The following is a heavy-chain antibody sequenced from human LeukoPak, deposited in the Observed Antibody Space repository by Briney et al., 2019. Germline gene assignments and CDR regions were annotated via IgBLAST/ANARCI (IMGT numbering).Heavy chain of an antibody. CDR2: ISSSNSYI. V-gene: IGHV3-21*04. Sequence: PGGSLRLSCTASGFTFSSYTMHWVRQAPGKGLEWVSSISSSNSYIYYADSVKDRFTISRDNAKNSLYLQMNSLRAEDTAVYYCARLPDRLPDYWGQGTLVTVSS. CDR3: ARLPDRLPDY. CDR1: GFTFSSYT. J-gene: IGHJ4*02.